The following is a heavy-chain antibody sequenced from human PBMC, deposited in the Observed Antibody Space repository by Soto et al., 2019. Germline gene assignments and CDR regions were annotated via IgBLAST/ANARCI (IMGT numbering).Heavy chain of an antibody. CDR3: ASDLPIAAPLDAFDI. V-gene: IGHV1-69*13. CDR2: IIPIFGTA. Sequence: SVKVSCKASGGTFSSYAISWVRQAPGQGLEWMGGIIPIFGTANYAQKFQGRVTITADESTSTAYMELSSLRSEDTAVYYCASDLPIAAPLDAFDIWGQGTMVTV. D-gene: IGHD6-13*01. J-gene: IGHJ3*02. CDR1: GGTFSSYA.